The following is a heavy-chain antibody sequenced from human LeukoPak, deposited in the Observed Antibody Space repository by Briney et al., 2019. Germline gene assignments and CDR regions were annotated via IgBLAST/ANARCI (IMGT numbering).Heavy chain of an antibody. Sequence: SETLSLTCTVSGGSISSDDYYWSWIRQPPGKGLEWMGYIYYSGSTYYNPSLKSRVTISVDTSKNQFSLKLSSVTAADTAVYYCGSLFGVQKWGQGTLVTVSS. CDR1: GGSISSDDYY. CDR2: IYYSGST. V-gene: IGHV4-30-4*01. CDR3: GSLFGVQK. D-gene: IGHD3-16*01. J-gene: IGHJ4*02.